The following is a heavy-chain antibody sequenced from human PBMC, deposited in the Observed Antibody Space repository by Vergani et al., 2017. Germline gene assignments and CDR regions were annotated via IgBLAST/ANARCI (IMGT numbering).Heavy chain of an antibody. CDR3: AREARITMVRESYYYYYYMDV. CDR2: IYYSGST. D-gene: IGHD3-10*01. CDR1: GGSISSYY. Sequence: QVQLQESGPGLVKPSETLSLTCTVSGGSISSYYWSWIRQPPGKGLEWIGYIYYSGSTNYNPSLKSPVTISVATSKNQFSLKLSSVTAADTAVYYCAREARITMVRESYYYYYYMDVWGKGTTVTVSS. J-gene: IGHJ6*03. V-gene: IGHV4-59*01.